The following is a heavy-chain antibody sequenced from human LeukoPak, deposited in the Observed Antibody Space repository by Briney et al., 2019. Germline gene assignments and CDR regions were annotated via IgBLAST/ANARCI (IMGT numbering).Heavy chain of an antibody. CDR1: GGTFSSYT. D-gene: IGHD2-15*01. J-gene: IGHJ4*02. V-gene: IGHV1-69*02. Sequence: GASVKVSCKASGGTFSSYTISWVRQAPGQGLEWMGRIIPILGIANYAQKFQGRVTITADKSTSTAYMELSSLRSEDTAVYYCVSGGGRYYFDYWGQGTLVTVSS. CDR3: VSGGGRYYFDY. CDR2: IIPILGIA.